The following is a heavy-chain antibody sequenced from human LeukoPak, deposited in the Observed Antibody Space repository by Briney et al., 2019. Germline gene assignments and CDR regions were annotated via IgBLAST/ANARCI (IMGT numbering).Heavy chain of an antibody. V-gene: IGHV3-23*01. CDR1: RFTFSSYA. J-gene: IGHJ4*02. D-gene: IGHD3-22*01. CDR3: AKGEYYDSSGYPFDY. Sequence: GGSLRLSCAASRFTFSSYAMSWVRQAPGKGLEWVSAISGSGGRTDYADSVKGRFTISRDNSKNTLYLQMNSLRAEDTAVYYCAKGEYYDSSGYPFDYWGQGTLVTVSS. CDR2: ISGSGGRT.